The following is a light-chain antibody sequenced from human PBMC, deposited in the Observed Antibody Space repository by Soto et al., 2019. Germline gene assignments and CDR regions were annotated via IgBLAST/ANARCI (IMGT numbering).Light chain of an antibody. J-gene: IGKJ5*01. CDR3: QQRSNWPIT. CDR2: DAS. V-gene: IGKV3-11*01. CDR1: QGVRSY. Sequence: EIVLTQSPATLSLSPGKRPTLSCRTSQGVRSYFAWYQQKPGRAPRLLIYDASNRATGIPARFIGSGSGTDFTLTISSLEPEDFAVYYCQQRSNWPITFGQGTRLEIK.